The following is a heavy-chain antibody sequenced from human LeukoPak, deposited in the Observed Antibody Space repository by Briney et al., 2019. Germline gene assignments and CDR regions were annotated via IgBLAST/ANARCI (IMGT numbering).Heavy chain of an antibody. D-gene: IGHD3-22*01. CDR3: ARGARTFYYDISGYSLDGG. CDR1: GYTFTSYD. Sequence: ASVKVSCKASGYTFTSYDINWVRQATGQGLEWMGWMNPNSGNTGYAQKFQGRVTITADESTSTVYMELSSLRSEDTAIYYCARGARTFYYDISGYSLDGGWGQGTLVTVSS. CDR2: MNPNSGNT. V-gene: IGHV1-8*01. J-gene: IGHJ4*02.